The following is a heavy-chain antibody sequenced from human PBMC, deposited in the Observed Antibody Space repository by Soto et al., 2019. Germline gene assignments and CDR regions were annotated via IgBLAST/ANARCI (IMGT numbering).Heavy chain of an antibody. CDR2: IKSKTDGGTT. J-gene: IGHJ6*02. CDR1: GFTFSNAW. V-gene: IGHV3-15*01. CDR3: TTDVTILDCYYYGMDA. D-gene: IGHD3-9*01. Sequence: GGSLRLSCAASGFTFSNAWMSWVRQAPGKGLEWVGRIKSKTDGGTTDYAAPVKGRFTISRDDSKNTLYLQMNSLKTEDTAVYYCTTDVTILDCYYYGMDAWGQGTTVTVSS.